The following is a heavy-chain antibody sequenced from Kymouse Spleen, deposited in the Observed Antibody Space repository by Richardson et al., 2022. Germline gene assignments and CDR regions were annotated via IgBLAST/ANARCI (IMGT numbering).Heavy chain of an antibody. V-gene: IGHV4-39*01. D-gene: IGHD1-7*01. Sequence: QLQLQESGPGLVKPSETLSLTCTVSGGSISSSSYYWGWIRQPPGKGLEWIGSIYYSGSTYYNPSLKSRVTISVDTSKNQFSLKLSSVTAADTAVYYCARRLELTYFDYWGQGTLVTVSS. CDR2: IYYSGST. CDR3: ARRLELTYFDY. J-gene: IGHJ4*02. CDR1: GGSISSSSYY.